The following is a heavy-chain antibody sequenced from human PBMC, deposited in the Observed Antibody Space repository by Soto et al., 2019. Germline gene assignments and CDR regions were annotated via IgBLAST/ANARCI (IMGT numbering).Heavy chain of an antibody. Sequence: SETLSLTCAVYGGSFSDYYWSWFRQPPGKGLEWIAEMNDSGSTNYGPSLKSRVTISIDTSKNQFSLKLSSVTAADTAVYYCARHLWVGSSWYLGAFDIWGQGTMVTVSS. V-gene: IGHV4-34*01. CDR2: MNDSGST. D-gene: IGHD6-13*01. CDR3: ARHLWVGSSWYLGAFDI. CDR1: GGSFSDYY. J-gene: IGHJ3*02.